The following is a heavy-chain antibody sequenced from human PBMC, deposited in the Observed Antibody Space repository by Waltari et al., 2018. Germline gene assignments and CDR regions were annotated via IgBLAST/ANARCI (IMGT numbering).Heavy chain of an antibody. CDR3: LLIEIVATSHYYGMDV. D-gene: IGHD5-12*01. Sequence: QVQLVQSGAEVKKPGASVKVSCTASGYTFPGSYMHWVRPAPGQGLEWMGRINPNSGGTNYAQKFQGRVTMTRDTSISTAYMELSRLRSDDTAVYYCLLIEIVATSHYYGMDVWGQGTTVTVSS. V-gene: IGHV1-2*06. CDR1: GYTFPGSY. J-gene: IGHJ6*02. CDR2: INPNSGGT.